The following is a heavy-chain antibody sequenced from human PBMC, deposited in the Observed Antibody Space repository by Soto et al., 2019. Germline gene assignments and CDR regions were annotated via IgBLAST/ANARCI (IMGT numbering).Heavy chain of an antibody. J-gene: IGHJ3*02. D-gene: IGHD6-19*01. CDR3: AREGEQWLGTAFDI. CDR2: INPNSGAT. Sequence: ASVKVSCKASGYTFTVYYMYWVRQAPGQGLEWMGWINPNSGATNYAQKFQGRVTMTRDTSISTANMELARLRFDDTAIYYCAREGEQWLGTAFDIWGQGTMVTVSS. CDR1: GYTFTVYY. V-gene: IGHV1-2*02.